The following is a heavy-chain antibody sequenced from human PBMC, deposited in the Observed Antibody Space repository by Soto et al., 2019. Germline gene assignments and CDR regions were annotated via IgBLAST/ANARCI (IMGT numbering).Heavy chain of an antibody. D-gene: IGHD3-10*01. CDR1: GFTVSSNY. CDR3: ASVEVRGVINYYYYMDV. CDR2: IYSGGST. J-gene: IGHJ6*03. V-gene: IGHV3-53*04. Sequence: GGSLRLSCAASGFTVSSNYMSWVRQAPGKGLEWVSVIYSGGSTYYADSVKGRFTSSRHNSKNTLYLQMNSLRAEDTAVYYCASVEVRGVINYYYYMDVWGKGTTVTVSS.